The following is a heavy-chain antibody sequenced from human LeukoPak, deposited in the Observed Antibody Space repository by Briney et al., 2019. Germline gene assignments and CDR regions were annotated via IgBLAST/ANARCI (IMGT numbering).Heavy chain of an antibody. CDR3: ARESTTVLNYFDY. CDR1: GVSISSSSYY. D-gene: IGHD4-11*01. CDR2: IYHSGST. V-gene: IGHV4-39*07. J-gene: IGHJ4*02. Sequence: PSETLSLTCTVSGVSISSSSYYWGWLRQPPGKGLEWIGSIYHSGSTYYNPSLKSRVTISVDTSKNQFSLKLSSVTAADTAVYYCARESTTVLNYFDYWGQGTLVTVSS.